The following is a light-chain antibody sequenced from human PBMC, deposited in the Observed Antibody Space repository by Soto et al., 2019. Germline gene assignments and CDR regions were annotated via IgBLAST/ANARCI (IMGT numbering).Light chain of an antibody. Sequence: EIVLTQSPGTLSLSPGEIATLSCRAIQFLNSKHLAWYQQKPGQSPRLLIYSASSRATGIPDRFSGSGSGTDFTLNVNKLEHADFAVYYCQQYGSSPPITFGQGPRVDIK. J-gene: IGKJ5*01. CDR3: QQYGSSPPIT. CDR1: QFLNSKH. V-gene: IGKV3-20*01. CDR2: SAS.